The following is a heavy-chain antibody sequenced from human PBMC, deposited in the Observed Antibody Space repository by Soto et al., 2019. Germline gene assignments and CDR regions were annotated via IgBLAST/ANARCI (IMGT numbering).Heavy chain of an antibody. J-gene: IGHJ4*02. CDR2: INPSGGST. CDR3: ARDLKDSSGFYRSFPSD. D-gene: IGHD3-22*01. Sequence: ASVKVSCTASGYTFTTYYIHWVRQAPGQGLEWMGIINPSGGSTTYTQKFQGRVTMTRDTSTSTVYMELSSLTSEDTAVYYCARDLKDSSGFYRSFPSDWGQGTLVTVA. CDR1: GYTFTTYY. V-gene: IGHV1-46*01.